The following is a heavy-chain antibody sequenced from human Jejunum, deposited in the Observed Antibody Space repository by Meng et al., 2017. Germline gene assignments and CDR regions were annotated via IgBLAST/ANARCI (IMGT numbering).Heavy chain of an antibody. Sequence: QVQLHQSGPGPVKPSQTPQLTCAISGDSVSSNSAAWNWIRQSPSRGLEWLGRTYYRSKWYSDYAVSVKSRITINTDTSKNQLSLQLNSVTPEDTAVYYCARDESRLLRSWGQGTLVTVSS. CDR1: GDSVSSNSAA. D-gene: IGHD3-22*01. J-gene: IGHJ5*02. CDR3: ARDESRLLRS. CDR2: TYYRSKWYS. V-gene: IGHV6-1*01.